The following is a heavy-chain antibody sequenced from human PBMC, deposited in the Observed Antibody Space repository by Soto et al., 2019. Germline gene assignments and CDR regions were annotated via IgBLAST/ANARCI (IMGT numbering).Heavy chain of an antibody. CDR1: GVSINNYY. V-gene: IGHV4-59*01. Sequence: SETLSLTCTVSGVSINNYYWIWIRQPPGKGLEWIGYIYYSGSTNYNPSLESRVTISVDTSKNQFSLKLRSVTAADTGVYYCATDSNWFDPWGQGTLVTVSS. CDR2: IYYSGST. CDR3: ATDSNWFDP. J-gene: IGHJ5*02.